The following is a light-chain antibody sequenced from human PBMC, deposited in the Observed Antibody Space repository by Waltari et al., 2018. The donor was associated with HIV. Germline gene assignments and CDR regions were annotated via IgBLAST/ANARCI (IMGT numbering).Light chain of an antibody. CDR2: EVS. CDR3: SSYGDNIRVL. V-gene: IGLV2-8*01. Sequence: QSALTQPPSASGSLGQSVTISCTGSSSDIRDYASVSWFQQHPNNAPKLLLYEVSKRPSGVPDRFSGSRSGETAFLSVSGLQPDDTAAYFCSSYGDNIRVLFGGGTNLTVL. CDR1: SSDIRDYAS. J-gene: IGLJ2*01.